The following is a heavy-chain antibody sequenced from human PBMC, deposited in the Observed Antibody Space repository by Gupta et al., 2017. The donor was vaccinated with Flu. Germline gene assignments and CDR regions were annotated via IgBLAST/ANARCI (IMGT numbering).Heavy chain of an antibody. Sequence: QVQLQQWGAGLLKPSETLSLTCAGYGGSFSGYYWSWIRQPPGKGLEWIGEINHSGSTNYNPSLKSRVTISVDTSKNQFSLKLGSVAAADTAVYYCARGPFVTATEDYWGQGTLVTVSS. J-gene: IGHJ4*02. CDR3: ARGPFVTATEDY. D-gene: IGHD2-21*02. V-gene: IGHV4-34*01. CDR1: GGSFSGYY. CDR2: INHSGST.